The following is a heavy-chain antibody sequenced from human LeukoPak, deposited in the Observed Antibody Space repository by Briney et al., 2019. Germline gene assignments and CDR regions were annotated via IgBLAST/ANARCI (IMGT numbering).Heavy chain of an antibody. J-gene: IGHJ4*02. D-gene: IGHD1-26*01. V-gene: IGHV3-74*01. CDR1: GFTFSSIW. Sequence: GGSLRLSCAASGFTFSSIWMHWVRQAPGKGLVWVSRINEDGSTTNYADSVKGRSTIFRDNAKNTLYLQMNSLRAEDTAVYYCVRDLGGRSGHWGQGTLVTVSS. CDR3: VRDLGGRSGH. CDR2: INEDGSTT.